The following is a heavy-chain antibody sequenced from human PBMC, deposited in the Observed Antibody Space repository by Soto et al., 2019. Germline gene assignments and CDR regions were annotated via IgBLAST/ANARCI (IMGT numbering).Heavy chain of an antibody. CDR1: GYTFTSYD. V-gene: IGHV1-8*01. J-gene: IGHJ3*02. CDR2: MNPNSDNT. Sequence: ASVKVSCKATGYTFTSYDINWVRQATGQGLEWMGWMNPNSDNTGYAQKFQGRVTRTRNAYVSTDYMELRSLRTEDTDVYYCARGERWDIAVVPADDNPHDAFDIWGQGTMVTVSS. D-gene: IGHD2-2*01. CDR3: ARGERWDIAVVPADDNPHDAFDI.